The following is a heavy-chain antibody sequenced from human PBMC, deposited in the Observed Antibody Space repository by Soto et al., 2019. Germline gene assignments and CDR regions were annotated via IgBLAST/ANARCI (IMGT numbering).Heavy chain of an antibody. V-gene: IGHV3-11*01. CDR1: GFTFNDYY. Sequence: GGSLRLSCVVSGFTFNDYYMGWIRQAPGKGLEWVSYISSSGSTTYYADSVKGRFTISRDNAKNSLYLQMNSLRAEDTAVYYCARGEGYCSRPNCYISTEDIWGKGTTVTVSS. D-gene: IGHD2-2*01. CDR2: ISSSGSTT. CDR3: ARGEGYCSRPNCYISTEDI. J-gene: IGHJ6*04.